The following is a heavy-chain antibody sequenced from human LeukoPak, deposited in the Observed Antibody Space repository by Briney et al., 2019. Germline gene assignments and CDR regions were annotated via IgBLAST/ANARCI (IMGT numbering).Heavy chain of an antibody. CDR2: INAGNGNT. CDR1: GYTFTIYA. V-gene: IGHV1-3*01. CDR3: ARDDTDDAFDI. Sequence: GASVKVSCKASGYTFTIYAMHWVRQAPGQRLEWMGWINAGNGNTKYSQKFQGRVTITRDTSASTAYMELSSLRSEDTAVYYCARDDTDDAFDIWGQGTMVTVSS. J-gene: IGHJ3*02.